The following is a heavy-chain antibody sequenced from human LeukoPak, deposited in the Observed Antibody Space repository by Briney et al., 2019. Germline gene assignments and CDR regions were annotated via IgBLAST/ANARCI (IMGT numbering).Heavy chain of an antibody. V-gene: IGHV1-18*01. D-gene: IGHD4-17*01. CDR2: ISAYNGNT. J-gene: IGHJ4*02. CDR3: ARDRDYGDYNTQDLFVY. CDR1: GYTFTNFG. Sequence: VASVKVSCKASGYTFTNFGINWVRQAPGHGLEWMGWISAYNGNTNYAQRLQGRVTMTTDTSTSTAYMELRSLRSDDTAVYYCARDRDYGDYNTQDLFVYWGQGTLVTVSS.